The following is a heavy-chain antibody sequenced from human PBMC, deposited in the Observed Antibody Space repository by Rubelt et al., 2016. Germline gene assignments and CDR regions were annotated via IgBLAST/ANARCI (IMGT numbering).Heavy chain of an antibody. Sequence: QVQLQQWGAGLLKPSETLSLTCAVYRGSSSGYYWSWIRQPPGKGLEWIGEINPSGSSNYNPSLNSRVTISVKPSKNQFSLKLGSGTAADTAVYYCARGWYSRGWRYYFDYWGQGTLVTVSS. CDR1: RGSSSGYY. D-gene: IGHD6-19*01. CDR2: INPSGSS. CDR3: ARGWYSRGWRYYFDY. V-gene: IGHV4-34*01. J-gene: IGHJ4*02.